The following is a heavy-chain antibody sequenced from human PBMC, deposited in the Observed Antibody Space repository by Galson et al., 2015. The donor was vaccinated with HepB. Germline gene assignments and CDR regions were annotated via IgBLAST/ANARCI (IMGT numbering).Heavy chain of an antibody. Sequence: SLRLSCAASGLTFSSYAMHWVRQAPGKGLEYVSAISSNGGSTYYANSVKGRFTISRDNSKNTLYLQMGSLRAEDMAVYYCAYSSGYYFDYWGQGTLVTVSS. J-gene: IGHJ4*02. CDR2: ISSNGGST. V-gene: IGHV3-64*01. D-gene: IGHD3-22*01. CDR1: GLTFSSYA. CDR3: AYSSGYYFDY.